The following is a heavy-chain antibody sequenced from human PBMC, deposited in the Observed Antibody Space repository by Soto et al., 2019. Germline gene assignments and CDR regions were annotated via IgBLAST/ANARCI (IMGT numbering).Heavy chain of an antibody. J-gene: IGHJ6*02. CDR1: GFTFSSYG. Sequence: GGSLRLSCAASGFTFSSYGMHWVRQAPGKGLEWVAVIWYDGSNKYYADSVKGRFTISRDNSENTLYLQMNSLRAADTAVYYCACIFSGGYGYGFYYYGMDVWGQGTTVTVSS. V-gene: IGHV3-33*01. CDR2: IWYDGSNK. CDR3: ACIFSGGYGYGFYYYGMDV. D-gene: IGHD5-18*01.